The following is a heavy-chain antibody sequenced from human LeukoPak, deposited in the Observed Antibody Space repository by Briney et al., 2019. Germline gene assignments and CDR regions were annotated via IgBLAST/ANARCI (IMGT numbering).Heavy chain of an antibody. CDR1: GFTFSSYA. Sequence: GGSLRLSCAASGFTFSSYAMSWVRQAPGKGLEWVSSISGSDGTTYYADSVKGRFTISRDNSKYTLSLQMNSLKTEDTAVYYCTTAYDFWSGYYLGYFDYWGQGTLVTVSS. J-gene: IGHJ4*02. CDR2: ISGSDGTT. V-gene: IGHV3-23*01. D-gene: IGHD3-3*01. CDR3: TTAYDFWSGYYLGYFDY.